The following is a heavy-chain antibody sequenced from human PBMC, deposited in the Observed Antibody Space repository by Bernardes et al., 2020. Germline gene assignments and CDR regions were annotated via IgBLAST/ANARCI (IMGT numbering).Heavy chain of an antibody. V-gene: IGHV1-2*06. J-gene: IGHJ4*02. Sequence: ASVKVCCKASGYTFTGYYLHWVRQAPGQGLEWMGRINPNSGGTNYAQKFQGRVTMTRDTSISTAYMELSRLRSDDTAVYFCASPISAADSAFDYWGQGTLVTVPS. D-gene: IGHD6-13*01. CDR3: ASPISAADSAFDY. CDR1: GYTFTGYY. CDR2: INPNSGGT.